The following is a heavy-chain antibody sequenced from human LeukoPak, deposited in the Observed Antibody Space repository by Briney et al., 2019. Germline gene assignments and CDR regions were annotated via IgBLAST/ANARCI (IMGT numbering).Heavy chain of an antibody. Sequence: GGSLRLSCAASGFTFSDYYMSWIRQAPGKGLEWVSYISSSGSTIYYADSVKGRFTISRDNTKNSLYLQMNSLRAEDTAVYYCASTYVAVVAVDYVMDVWGQGTTVTVSS. J-gene: IGHJ6*02. D-gene: IGHD2-15*01. CDR3: ASTYVAVVAVDYVMDV. CDR2: ISSSGSTI. V-gene: IGHV3-11*01. CDR1: GFTFSDYY.